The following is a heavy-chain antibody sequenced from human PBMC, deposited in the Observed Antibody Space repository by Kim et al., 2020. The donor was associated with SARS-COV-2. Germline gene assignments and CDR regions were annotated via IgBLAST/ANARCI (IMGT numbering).Heavy chain of an antibody. D-gene: IGHD3-3*01. CDR3: ARGERITIFGVVREMDV. Sequence: SETLSLTCTVSGGSISSYYWSWIRQPPGKGLEWIGYIYYSGSTNYNPSLTSRVTISVDTSKNQFSLRLSSVTAADTAVYYCARGERITIFGVVREMDVWGRGTTVTLSS. V-gene: IGHV4-59*13. CDR2: IYYSGST. J-gene: IGHJ6*02. CDR1: GGSISSYY.